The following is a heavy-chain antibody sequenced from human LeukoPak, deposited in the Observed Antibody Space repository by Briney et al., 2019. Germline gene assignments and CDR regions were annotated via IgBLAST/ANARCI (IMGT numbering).Heavy chain of an antibody. V-gene: IGHV3-23*01. D-gene: IGHD3-3*01. CDR2: ISGSGGST. CDR3: AKPRSGYVLYYFDY. J-gene: IGHJ4*02. CDR1: GFTFSSYG. Sequence: PGGSLRLSCAASGFTFSSYGMSWVRQAPGKGLEWVSAISGSGGSTYYADSVKGQFTISRDNSKNTLYLQMNSLRAEDTAVYYCAKPRSGYVLYYFDYWGQGTLVTVSS.